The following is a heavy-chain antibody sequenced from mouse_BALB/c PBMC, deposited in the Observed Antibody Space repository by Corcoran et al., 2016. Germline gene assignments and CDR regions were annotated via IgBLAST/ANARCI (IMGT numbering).Heavy chain of an antibody. CDR3: ARGATADAMDY. D-gene: IGHD1-2*01. J-gene: IGHJ4*01. Sequence: QIQLVQSGPELKKPGETVKISCKDSGYTFTNYGMNWVKQAPGKGLKWLGWINTYTGEPTYADDFKGRFAFSLETSASTAYLQINNRKNEDTATYCCARGATADAMDYGGQGTSVTVSS. CDR1: GYTFTNYG. V-gene: IGHV9-3-1*01. CDR2: INTYTGEP.